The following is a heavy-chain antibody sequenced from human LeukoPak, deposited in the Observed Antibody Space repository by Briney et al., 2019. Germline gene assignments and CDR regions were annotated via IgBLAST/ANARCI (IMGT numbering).Heavy chain of an antibody. CDR2: IYYSGST. D-gene: IGHD3-16*01. CDR3: ARHKVYDYVWGSYPSPFDY. V-gene: IGHV4-30-2*03. CDR1: GGSISSGGYS. J-gene: IGHJ4*02. Sequence: SETLSLTCAVSGGSISSGGYSWSWIRQPPGKGLEWIGFIYYSGSTYYNPSLKSRVTISVDTSKNQFSLKLSSVTAADTAVYYCARHKVYDYVWGSYPSPFDYWGQGTLVTVSS.